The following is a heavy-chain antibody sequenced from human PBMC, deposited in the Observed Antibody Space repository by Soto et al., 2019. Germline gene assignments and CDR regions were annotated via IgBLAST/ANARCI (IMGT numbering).Heavy chain of an antibody. CDR1: GGTFSSYI. V-gene: IGHV1-69*02. J-gene: IGHJ4*02. CDR3: ARGGDYVHYFDY. CDR2: IIPILGIA. Sequence: QVQLVQSGAEVKKPGSSVKVSCKASGGTFSSYIISWVRQAPGQGLEWMGRIIPILGIANYAQKFQGRVTITADKSTSTAYMELSSLRSEDTAVYYCARGGDYVHYFDYWGQGTLVTVSS. D-gene: IGHD4-17*01.